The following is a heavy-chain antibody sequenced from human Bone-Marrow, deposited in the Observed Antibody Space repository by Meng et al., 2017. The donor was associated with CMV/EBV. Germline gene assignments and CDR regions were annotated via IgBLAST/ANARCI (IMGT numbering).Heavy chain of an antibody. J-gene: IGHJ4*01. CDR3: SSENSGLDD. CDR1: GFTFSSYW. V-gene: IGHV3-7*01. Sequence: GESLKISCAASGFTFSSYWMSWVRQAPGKGLEGVANIKQDGSEKYYVDSVKGRFTISRDNAKNSLSMQMNSLRAEDTAVYYCSSENSGLDDWGQGKLVTGSS. CDR2: IKQDGSEK.